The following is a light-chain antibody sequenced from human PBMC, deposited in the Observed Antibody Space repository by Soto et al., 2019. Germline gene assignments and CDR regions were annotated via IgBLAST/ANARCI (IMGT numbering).Light chain of an antibody. CDR2: EVS. J-gene: IGLJ2*01. Sequence: QSALTQPASVSGSPGQSITISCTGTSSDVGGYNYVSWYQQHPGKAPKLMIYEVSNRPSGVSNRFSGSKSGNTASLTISGLQAEDEADYYCAAWDDSLRGPVFGGGTKVTVL. V-gene: IGLV2-14*01. CDR1: SSDVGGYNY. CDR3: AAWDDSLRGPV.